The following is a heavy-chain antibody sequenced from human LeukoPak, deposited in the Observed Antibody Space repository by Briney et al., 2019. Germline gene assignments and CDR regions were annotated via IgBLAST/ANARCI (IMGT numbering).Heavy chain of an antibody. J-gene: IGHJ4*02. D-gene: IGHD6-13*01. CDR3: AKDFSTSWASFDY. Sequence: GGSLRLSCAASGITFSSYGMHWVRQAPGKGLEWMAFISYDGSKKYYADSVKGRFTISRDNSKTTLFLQMDSLRTEDTAVYYCAKDFSTSWASFDYWGQGTLVTVSS. CDR2: ISYDGSKK. V-gene: IGHV3-30*02. CDR1: GITFSSYG.